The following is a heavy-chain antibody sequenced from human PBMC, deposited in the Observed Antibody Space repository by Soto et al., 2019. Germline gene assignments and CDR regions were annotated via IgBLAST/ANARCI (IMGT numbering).Heavy chain of an antibody. CDR1: GYTFSSYA. V-gene: IGHV1-3*01. Sequence: VASAKVSFKASGYTFSSYAMHWLRQAPGQRLEWMGWINAGYGNTKSSQKFQDRVTISRDTSASTAYMELTSLRSEDTAVYYCARDTGDGTFDFWGQGTLVTVSS. D-gene: IGHD7-27*01. CDR3: ARDTGDGTFDF. J-gene: IGHJ4*02. CDR2: INAGYGNT.